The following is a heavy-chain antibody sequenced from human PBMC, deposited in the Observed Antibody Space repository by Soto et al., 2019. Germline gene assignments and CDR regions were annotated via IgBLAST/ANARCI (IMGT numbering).Heavy chain of an antibody. Sequence: PGGSLRLSCAASGFTFSDYYMSWIRQAPGKGLEWVSYISSSSSYTNYADSVKGRFTISRDNAKNSLYLQMNSLRAEDTAVYYCARPSSKAAAPGSFDYWGQGTLVTVSS. V-gene: IGHV3-11*06. J-gene: IGHJ4*02. CDR2: ISSSSSYT. D-gene: IGHD6-13*01. CDR1: GFTFSDYY. CDR3: ARPSSKAAAPGSFDY.